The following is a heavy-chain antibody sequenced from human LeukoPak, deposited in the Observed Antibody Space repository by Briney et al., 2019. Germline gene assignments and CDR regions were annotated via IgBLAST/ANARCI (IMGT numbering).Heavy chain of an antibody. D-gene: IGHD2-15*01. J-gene: IGHJ6*03. CDR3: ARGRGTSGSNRDFYYYYYMDV. Sequence: ASVKVSCKASGYTFTSYAMNWVRQAPGQRPEWMGWMNAGNGNTKYSQKFQGRITLIRDTSAATAYMELSSLRHDDLAVYYCARGRGTSGSNRDFYYYYYMDVWGKGTTVTVSS. V-gene: IGHV1-3*01. CDR2: MNAGNGNT. CDR1: GYTFTSYA.